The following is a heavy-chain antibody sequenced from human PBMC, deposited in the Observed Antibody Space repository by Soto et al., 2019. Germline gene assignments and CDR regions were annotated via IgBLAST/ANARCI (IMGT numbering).Heavy chain of an antibody. D-gene: IGHD2-2*03. CDR3: ARDLGYCSSTSCPPGMDV. Sequence: EVQLVESGGGLVKPGGSLRLSCAASGFTFSSYSMNWVRQAPGKGLEWVSSISSSSSYIYYADSVKGRFTISRDNAKNSLYLQMNSLRAEDTAVDYCARDLGYCSSTSCPPGMDVWGQGTTVTVSS. J-gene: IGHJ6*02. CDR2: ISSSSSYI. V-gene: IGHV3-21*01. CDR1: GFTFSSYS.